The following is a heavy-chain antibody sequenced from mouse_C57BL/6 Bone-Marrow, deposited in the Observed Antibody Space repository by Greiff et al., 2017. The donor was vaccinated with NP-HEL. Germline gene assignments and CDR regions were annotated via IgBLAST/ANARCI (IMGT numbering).Heavy chain of an antibody. CDR2: IYPGGGYT. J-gene: IGHJ3*01. Sequence: VKLQESGAELVRPGTSVKMSCKASGYTFTNYWIGWAKQRPGHGLEWIGDIYPGGGYTNYNEKFKGKATLTADKSSSTAYMQFSSLTSEDSAIYYCAREDYYYGSFAYWGQGTLVTVSA. D-gene: IGHD1-1*01. V-gene: IGHV1-63*01. CDR3: AREDYYYGSFAY. CDR1: GYTFTNYW.